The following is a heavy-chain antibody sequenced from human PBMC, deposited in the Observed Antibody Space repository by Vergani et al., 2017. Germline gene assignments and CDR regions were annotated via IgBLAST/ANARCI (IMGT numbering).Heavy chain of an antibody. Sequence: QVQLVQSGAEVKKPGSSVKVSCKASEGTFSSYAISWVRQAPGQGLEWMGGIIPIFGTANYAQKFQGRVTITADESTSTAYMELSSLRSEDTAVYYCARGRGQYYDFWSGYPILDYWGQGTLVTVSS. V-gene: IGHV1-69*01. D-gene: IGHD3-3*01. CDR2: IIPIFGTA. CDR3: ARGRGQYYDFWSGYPILDY. CDR1: EGTFSSYA. J-gene: IGHJ4*02.